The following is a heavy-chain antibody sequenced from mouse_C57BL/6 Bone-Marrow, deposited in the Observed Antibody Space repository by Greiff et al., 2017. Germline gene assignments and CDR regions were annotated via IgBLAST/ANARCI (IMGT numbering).Heavy chain of an antibody. Sequence: VQLQQPGAELVKPGASVKLSCKASGYTFTSYWMQWVKQRPGQGLEWIGEIDPSDSYTNYNQKFKGKATLTVDTSSSTAYMQLSSLTSEDSAVFYCARCGKFSTTVVGAMDYWGQGTSVTGSS. CDR3: ARCGKFSTTVVGAMDY. D-gene: IGHD1-1*01. V-gene: IGHV1-50*01. J-gene: IGHJ4*01. CDR1: GYTFTSYW. CDR2: IDPSDSYT.